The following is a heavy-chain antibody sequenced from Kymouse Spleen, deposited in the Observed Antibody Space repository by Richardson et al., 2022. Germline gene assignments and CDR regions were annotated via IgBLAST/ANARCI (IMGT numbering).Heavy chain of an antibody. CDR2: INHSGST. J-gene: IGHJ5*02. Sequence: QVQLQQWGAGLLKPSETLSLTCAVYGGSFSGYYWSWIRQPPGKGLEWIGEINHSGSTNYNPSLKSRVTISVDTSKNQFSLKLSSVTAADTAVYYCARGGITIFGVVNWFDPWGQGTLVTVSS. D-gene: IGHD3-3*01. CDR3: ARGGITIFGVVNWFDP. CDR1: GGSFSGYY. V-gene: IGHV4-34*01.